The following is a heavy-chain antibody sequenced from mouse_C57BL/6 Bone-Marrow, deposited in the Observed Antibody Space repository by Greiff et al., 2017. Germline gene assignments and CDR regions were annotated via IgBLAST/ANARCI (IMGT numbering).Heavy chain of an antibody. CDR3: ARGSYYGSSYFDY. V-gene: IGHV1-55*01. CDR1: GYTFTSYW. J-gene: IGHJ2*01. Sequence: VQLQQPGAELVKPGASVKMSCKASGYTFTSYWITWVKQRPGQGLEWIGDIYPGSGSTNYNEKFKSKATLTVATSSSTAYMQLSSLTSEDSAVYYCARGSYYGSSYFDYWGQGTTLTVSS. D-gene: IGHD1-1*01. CDR2: IYPGSGST.